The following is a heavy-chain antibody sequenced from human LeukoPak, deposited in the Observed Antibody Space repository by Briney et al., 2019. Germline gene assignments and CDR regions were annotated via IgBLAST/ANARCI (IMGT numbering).Heavy chain of an antibody. CDR3: ARLDTAMVYWYFDL. Sequence: GASVKVSCKASGYTFSSYGISWVRQAPGQGLEWMGWISAYNDNTNYAQKFQGRVTMTTDASTSTGYMELRSLGSDDTAVYYCARLDTAMVYWYFDLWGRGTLVTVSS. D-gene: IGHD5-18*01. J-gene: IGHJ2*01. CDR1: GYTFSSYG. CDR2: ISAYNDNT. V-gene: IGHV1-18*01.